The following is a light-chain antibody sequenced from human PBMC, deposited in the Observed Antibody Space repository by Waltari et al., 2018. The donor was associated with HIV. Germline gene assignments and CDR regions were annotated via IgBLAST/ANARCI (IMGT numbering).Light chain of an antibody. CDR3: QEYETWRKT. Sequence: DIVMTQSPATLSVSPGERATLSCRASQNIKSNLAWFQQLPVQAPRLLIYSASIRATDIPPGFLGSGSWTNFSLTISDRQSEDFAVCYCQEYETWRKTFGQGTKVEMK. CDR2: SAS. V-gene: IGKV3-15*01. J-gene: IGKJ1*01. CDR1: QNIKSN.